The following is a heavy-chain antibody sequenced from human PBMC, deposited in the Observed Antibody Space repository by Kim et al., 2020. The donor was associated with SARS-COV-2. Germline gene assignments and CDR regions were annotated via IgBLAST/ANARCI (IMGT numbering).Heavy chain of an antibody. V-gene: IGHV3-23*01. CDR3: AKNPYRLWFGRHYGMDV. CDR1: GFTFSSYA. Sequence: GGSLRLSCAASGFTFSSYAMSWVRQAPGKGLEWVSAISGSGGSTYYADSVKGRFTISRDNSKNTLYLQMNSLRAEDTAVYYCAKNPYRLWFGRHYGMDVWGQGTTVTVSS. CDR2: ISGSGGST. J-gene: IGHJ6*02. D-gene: IGHD3-10*01.